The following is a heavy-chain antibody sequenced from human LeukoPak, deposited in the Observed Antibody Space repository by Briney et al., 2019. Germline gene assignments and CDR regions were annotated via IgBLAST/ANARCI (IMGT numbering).Heavy chain of an antibody. CDR1: GFTVSSNH. J-gene: IGHJ6*04. CDR2: IYRGGST. V-gene: IGHV3-53*01. CDR3: ASVAHDYGDYGGMDV. Sequence: GGSLRLSCAASGFTVSSNHMSWVRQAPGKGLEWVSVIYRGGSTYYADSVKGRFTISRDNSKNTLYLQMNSLRAEDTAVYYCASVAHDYGDYGGMDVWGKGTTVTVSS. D-gene: IGHD4-17*01.